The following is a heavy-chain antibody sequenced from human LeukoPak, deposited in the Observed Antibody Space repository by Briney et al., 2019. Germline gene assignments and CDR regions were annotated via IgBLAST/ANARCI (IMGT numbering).Heavy chain of an antibody. V-gene: IGHV3-23*01. J-gene: IGHJ4*02. D-gene: IGHD6-13*01. CDR1: GFTFSTNA. Sequence: GGSLRLSCLTSGFTFSTNAMSWVRQAPGKGLEWISGISGSGDSTYYGDSVKGRFTISRDNSKNTLYLQMNSLRAEDTAVYYCAKTRPLDSSSWSHGDYWGQGTLVTVSP. CDR3: AKTRPLDSSSWSHGDY. CDR2: ISGSGDST.